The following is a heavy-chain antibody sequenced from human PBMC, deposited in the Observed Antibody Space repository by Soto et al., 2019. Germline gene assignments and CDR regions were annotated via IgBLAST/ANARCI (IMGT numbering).Heavy chain of an antibody. J-gene: IGHJ6*02. Sequence: VASVKVSCKASGYTFTSYDINWVRQATGQGLEWMGWMNPNSGNTGYAQKFQGRVTMTRNTSISTAYMELSSLRSEDTAVYYCASGGPILGLKRSYYYYYYGMDVWGQGTTVTVSS. CDR2: MNPNSGNT. CDR1: GYTFTSYD. CDR3: ASGGPILGLKRSYYYYYYGMDV. V-gene: IGHV1-8*01. D-gene: IGHD3-16*02.